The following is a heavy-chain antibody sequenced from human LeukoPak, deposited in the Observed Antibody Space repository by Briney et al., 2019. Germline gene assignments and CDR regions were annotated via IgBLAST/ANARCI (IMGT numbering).Heavy chain of an antibody. J-gene: IGHJ4*02. V-gene: IGHV1-2*02. D-gene: IGHD3-9*01. Sequence: ASVKASCKASGYTFTGYYMHWVRQAPGQGLEWMGWINPNSGGTNYAQKFQGRVTVTRDTSISTAYMELSRLRSDDTAVYYCARATVYYDILTGYYFDYWGQGTLVTVSS. CDR2: INPNSGGT. CDR3: ARATVYYDILTGYYFDY. CDR1: GYTFTGYY.